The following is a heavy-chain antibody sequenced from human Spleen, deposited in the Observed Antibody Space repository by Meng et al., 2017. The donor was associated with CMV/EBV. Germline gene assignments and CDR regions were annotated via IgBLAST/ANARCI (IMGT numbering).Heavy chain of an antibody. CDR3: ARDEIPATALSYYYGMDV. V-gene: IGHV3-48*04. J-gene: IGHJ6*02. CDR2: ITWDGGSA. Sequence: GGSLRLSCAASGFTFSSYSMNWVRQAPGKGLEWVSLITWDGGSAYYADSVKGRFTISRDNSKNSLYLQMNSLRAEDTAVYYCARDEIPATALSYYYGMDVWGQGTTVTVSS. D-gene: IGHD2-2*01. CDR1: GFTFSSYS.